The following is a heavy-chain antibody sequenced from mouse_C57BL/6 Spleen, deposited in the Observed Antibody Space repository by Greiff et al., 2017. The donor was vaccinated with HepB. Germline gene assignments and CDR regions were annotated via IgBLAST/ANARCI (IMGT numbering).Heavy chain of an antibody. CDR3: TTEDYGSSPSPGY. J-gene: IGHJ2*01. CDR1: GFNIKDDY. D-gene: IGHD1-1*01. Sequence: VQLQQSGAELVRPGASVKLSCTASGFNIKDDYMHWVKQRPEHGLEWIGWIDPENGDTEYASKFQGKATITADTSSNTAYLQLSSLTSEDTAVYYCTTEDYGSSPSPGYWGQGTTLTVSS. V-gene: IGHV14-4*01. CDR2: IDPENGDT.